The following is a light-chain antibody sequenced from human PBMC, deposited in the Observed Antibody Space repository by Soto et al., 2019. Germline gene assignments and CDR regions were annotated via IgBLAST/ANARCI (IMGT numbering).Light chain of an antibody. J-gene: IGLJ3*02. Sequence: QSVLTQSPSASASLGASVKLTCTLSSGHSNYAIAWHQQQPEKGPRYLMKLNSNGSHSKGDGIPDRFSGSSSGAERYLTISSLQSDDEADYYCQTWGTGPWVFGGGTKLTVL. CDR3: QTWGTGPWV. CDR2: LNSNGSH. V-gene: IGLV4-69*01. CDR1: SGHSNYA.